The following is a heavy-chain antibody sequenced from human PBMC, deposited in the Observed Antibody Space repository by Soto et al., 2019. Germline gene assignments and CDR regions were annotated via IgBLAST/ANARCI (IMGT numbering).Heavy chain of an antibody. V-gene: IGHV3-11*01. CDR2: ISSSGSTM. CDR1: GFTFSDYY. Sequence: GGSLRLSCAASGFTFSDYYMSWIRQAPGKGLEWVSYISSSGSTMYYADSVKGRFTISRDNAKNSLYLQMNSLRAEDTAVYYCARDGLELPYYYYYYYMDVWGKGTTVTVSS. J-gene: IGHJ6*03. CDR3: ARDGLELPYYYYYYYMDV. D-gene: IGHD1-7*01.